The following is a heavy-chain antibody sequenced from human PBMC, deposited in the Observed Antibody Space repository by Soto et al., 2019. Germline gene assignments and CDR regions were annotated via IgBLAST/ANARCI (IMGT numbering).Heavy chain of an antibody. V-gene: IGHV4-38-2*01. Sequence: PSETLSLTCAVSGYSISSGYYWGWIRQPPGKGLEWIGSIYHSGSTYYNPSLKSRVTISVDTSKNQFSLKLSSVTAADTAMYYCARTYYYDSSGYSDAFDIWGQGTMVTVSS. CDR1: GYSISSGYY. CDR2: IYHSGST. CDR3: ARTYYYDSSGYSDAFDI. J-gene: IGHJ3*02. D-gene: IGHD3-22*01.